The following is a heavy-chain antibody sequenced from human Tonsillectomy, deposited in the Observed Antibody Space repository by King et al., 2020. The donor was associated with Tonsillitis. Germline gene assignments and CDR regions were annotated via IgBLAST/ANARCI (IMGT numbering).Heavy chain of an antibody. Sequence: VQLQESGPGLVKPSETLSLTCTVSGGAISSYYWSWIRQPPGKGLGWIGYIYSSGSTNYNPSLKSLFTISVDTSKNQFSLKLRSVTAADTAVYYCARGLWVSGSYEFDYWGQGTLVTVSS. CDR1: GGAISSYY. CDR2: IYSSGST. J-gene: IGHJ4*02. CDR3: ARGLWVSGSYEFDY. D-gene: IGHD2-21*01. V-gene: IGHV4-59*01.